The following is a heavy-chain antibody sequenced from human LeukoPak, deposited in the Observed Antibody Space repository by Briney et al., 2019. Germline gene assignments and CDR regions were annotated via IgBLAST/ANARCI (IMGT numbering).Heavy chain of an antibody. CDR2: ISGSGGST. J-gene: IGHJ4*02. D-gene: IGHD3-10*01. CDR3: AKERRLRFGELLYRVIGSYFDY. Sequence: GGSLRLSCAASGFTFSSYAMSWVRQAPGKGLEWVSAISGSGGSTYYADSVKGRFTISRDNSKNTLYLQMNRLRAEDTAVYYCAKERRLRFGELLYRVIGSYFDYWGQGTLVTVSS. V-gene: IGHV3-23*01. CDR1: GFTFSSYA.